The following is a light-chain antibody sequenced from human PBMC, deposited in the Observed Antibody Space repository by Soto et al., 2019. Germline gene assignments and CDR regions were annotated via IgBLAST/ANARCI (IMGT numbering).Light chain of an antibody. J-gene: IGKJ2*01. CDR3: MQALHTPGT. V-gene: IGKV2-28*01. Sequence: DIVMTQSPLSLSVSPGEPASISCRSSQSLLHSNGKKFLDWYLQKPGQSPQLLIYLGSSRASGVPDRFSCSGSGTDFTLTISRVEAEDVGVYYCMQALHTPGTFGQGTKLEIK. CDR2: LGS. CDR1: QSLLHSNGKKF.